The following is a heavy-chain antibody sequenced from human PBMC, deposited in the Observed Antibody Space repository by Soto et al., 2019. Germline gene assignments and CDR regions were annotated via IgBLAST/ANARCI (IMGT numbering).Heavy chain of an antibody. CDR1: GFTCSSYW. Sequence: GGSLRLSCAASGFTCSSYWMSWVRQAPGKGLEWVANIKQDGSEKYYVDSVKGRFTISRDNAKNSLYLQMNSLRAEDTAVYYCARDIRGGRPDWFAPWGQGTLVTVSS. V-gene: IGHV3-7*04. CDR2: IKQDGSEK. D-gene: IGHD1-26*01. J-gene: IGHJ5*02. CDR3: ARDIRGGRPDWFAP.